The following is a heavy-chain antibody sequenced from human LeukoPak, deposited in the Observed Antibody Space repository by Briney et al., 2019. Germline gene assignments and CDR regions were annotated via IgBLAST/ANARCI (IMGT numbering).Heavy chain of an antibody. J-gene: IGHJ5*02. D-gene: IGHD3-9*01. CDR2: IIPILGIA. CDR1: GGTFSSYA. CDR3: ARDPYDILTGYSHNWFDP. Sequence: ASVKVSCKASGGTFSSYAISWVRQAPGLGLEWMGRIIPILGIANYAQKFQGRVTITADKSTSTAYMELSSLRSEDTAVYYCARDPYDILTGYSHNWFDPWGQGTLVTVSS. V-gene: IGHV1-69*04.